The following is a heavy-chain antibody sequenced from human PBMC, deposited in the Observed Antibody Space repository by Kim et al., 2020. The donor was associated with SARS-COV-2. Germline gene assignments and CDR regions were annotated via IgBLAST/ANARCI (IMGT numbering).Heavy chain of an antibody. Sequence: YANSVKGRFTISRDNSQNTLYLQMNSLTGDDTAVYYCANCLYSYGSDAFDIWGLGTLVTVSS. D-gene: IGHD5-18*01. V-gene: IGHV3-23*01. J-gene: IGHJ3*02. CDR3: ANCLYSYGSDAFDI.